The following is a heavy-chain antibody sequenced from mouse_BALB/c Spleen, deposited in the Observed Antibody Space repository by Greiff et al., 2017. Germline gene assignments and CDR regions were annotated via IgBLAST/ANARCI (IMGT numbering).Heavy chain of an antibody. CDR3: ARQRPFDY. CDR1: GFTFSSYA. Sequence: EVHLVESGGGLVKPGGSLKLSCAASGFTFSSYAMSWVRQTPEKRLEWVATISSGGSYTYYPDSVKGRFTISRDNAKNTLYLQMSSLRSEDTAMYYCARQRPFDYWGQGTTLTVSS. J-gene: IGHJ2*01. V-gene: IGHV5-9-3*01. CDR2: ISSGGSYT.